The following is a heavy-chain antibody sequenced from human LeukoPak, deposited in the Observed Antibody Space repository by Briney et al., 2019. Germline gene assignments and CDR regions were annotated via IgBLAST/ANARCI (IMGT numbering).Heavy chain of an antibody. J-gene: IGHJ4*02. D-gene: IGHD2-15*01. Sequence: PSETLSLTCTVSGGSISSGGYSWSWIRQPPGKGLEWIGYIYHSGSTYYNPSLKSRVTISVDRSKNQFSLKLSSVTAADTAVYYCARAPGYCSGGSCYSGYFDYWGQGTLVTVSS. V-gene: IGHV4-30-2*01. CDR2: IYHSGST. CDR1: GGSISSGGYS. CDR3: ARAPGYCSGGSCYSGYFDY.